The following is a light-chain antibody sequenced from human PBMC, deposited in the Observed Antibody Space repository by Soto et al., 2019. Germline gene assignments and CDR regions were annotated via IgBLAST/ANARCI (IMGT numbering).Light chain of an antibody. CDR3: AAWDDSLRGV. V-gene: IGLV1-47*01. CDR1: SSNIGGRY. Sequence: QSVLNQPPSASGTPGQRVTISCSGSSSNIGGRYVYWYQQLPGTAPKLLIYENRERPSGVPDRFSGSKSGTSASLASSGLRSEDEGDYSCAAWDDSLRGVFGGGTKVTVL. CDR2: ENR. J-gene: IGLJ3*02.